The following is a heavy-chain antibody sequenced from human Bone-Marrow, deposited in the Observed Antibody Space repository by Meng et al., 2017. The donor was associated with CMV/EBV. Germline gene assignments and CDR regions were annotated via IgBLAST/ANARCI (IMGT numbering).Heavy chain of an antibody. V-gene: IGHV3-30*02. CDR2: IAYDGAKA. D-gene: IGHD4-11*01. CDR1: GLTFTPYG. Sequence: LKIPSAAAGLTFTPYGMHWVPPAPGKGLEWVAFIAYDGAKALYADSMKGRCTISRDNSKSTLYLQINSLRPDETAVYYCAKDRQFYDYMAEGNGDDYYYGMDVWGQGTTVTVSS. J-gene: IGHJ6*02. CDR3: AKDRQFYDYMAEGNGDDYYYGMDV.